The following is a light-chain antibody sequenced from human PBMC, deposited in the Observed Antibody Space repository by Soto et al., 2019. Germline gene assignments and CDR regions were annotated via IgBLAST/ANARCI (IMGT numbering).Light chain of an antibody. CDR1: SSDVGGYNH. J-gene: IGLJ1*01. Sequence: QSALTQPPSASGSLGQSVTISCTGTSSDVGGYNHVSWYQQHPGKAPKLLICDVIHRPSGVPDRFSGSKSGNTASLTVSGLQADDEVDYYCSSYAGSNSLIFGTGTKLTVL. CDR3: SSYAGSNSLI. V-gene: IGLV2-8*01. CDR2: DVI.